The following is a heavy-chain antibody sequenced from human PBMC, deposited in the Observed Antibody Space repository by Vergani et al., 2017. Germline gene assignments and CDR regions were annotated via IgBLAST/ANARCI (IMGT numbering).Heavy chain of an antibody. Sequence: EVQLVESGGGLVPPGRSLRLSCAASGFSFGDYAMTWVRQAPRKGVEWVAFIRNKAYGGTTEYAASVKGRFTISRDASRNSLYLQMNSLKTEDTAVYYWATLPLQTQQQVTSWGQGTLVAVSS. V-gene: IGHV3-49*04. CDR1: GFSFGDYA. CDR3: ATLPLQTQQQVTS. CDR2: IRNKAYGGTT. J-gene: IGHJ5*02. D-gene: IGHD6-13*01.